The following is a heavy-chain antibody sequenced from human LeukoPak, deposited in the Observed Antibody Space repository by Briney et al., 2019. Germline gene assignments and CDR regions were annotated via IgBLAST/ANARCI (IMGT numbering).Heavy chain of an antibody. V-gene: IGHV3-64*04. CDR1: GFTFSNFA. CDR2: IRSNGDST. Sequence: GGSLRLSCSASGFTFSNFAMHWVREAPGKGLEHVSAIRSNGDSTYYTDSVKGRFTISRDNAKNTLYLQMNSLRAEDTAVYYCARGFGSGPGNWGQGTLVTVSS. J-gene: IGHJ4*02. CDR3: ARGFGSGPGN. D-gene: IGHD3-10*01.